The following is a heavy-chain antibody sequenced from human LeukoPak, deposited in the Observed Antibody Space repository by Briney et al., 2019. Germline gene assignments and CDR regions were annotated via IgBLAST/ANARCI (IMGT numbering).Heavy chain of an antibody. J-gene: IGHJ6*03. D-gene: IGHD3-3*01. Sequence: ASVKVSCKASGYTFTSYAMNWVRQAPGQGLEWMGWINTNTGNPTYAQGFTGRFVFSLDTSVSTAYLQISSLKAEDTAVYYCARDTSPNYDFWSGYRYQYYMDVWGKGTTVTVSS. CDR1: GYTFTSYA. CDR3: ARDTSPNYDFWSGYRYQYYMDV. V-gene: IGHV7-4-1*02. CDR2: INTNTGNP.